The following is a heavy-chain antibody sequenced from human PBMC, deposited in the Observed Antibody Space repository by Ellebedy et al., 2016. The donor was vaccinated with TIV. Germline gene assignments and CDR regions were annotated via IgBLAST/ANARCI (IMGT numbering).Heavy chain of an antibody. D-gene: IGHD3-9*01. CDR2: IIASGGST. V-gene: IGHV3-23*01. CDR3: AKDLRKSYDILTRVYLES. J-gene: IGHJ4*02. Sequence: GESLKISCAASGFSFSTYAMNWVRQAPGKGLEWVSGIIASGGSTYYVDSVKGRFNISRDNSKTTVYLQMNSLTTEDTAIYYCAKDLRKSYDILTRVYLESWGQGTLVTVSS. CDR1: GFSFSTYA.